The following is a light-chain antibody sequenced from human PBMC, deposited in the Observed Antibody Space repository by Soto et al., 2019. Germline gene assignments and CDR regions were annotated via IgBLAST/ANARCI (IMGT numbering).Light chain of an antibody. V-gene: IGKV1-39*01. CDR1: QSVSTY. Sequence: DIQMTQSPSSLSASVGDRVTITCRASQSVSTYLNWYFQKSGGAPKLLIHGVSKLENGTPSGFSGSGLATDFTLTINTLQPEDFVVYFCQQTYMVPYTFGQGTKVDIK. CDR2: GVS. CDR3: QQTYMVPYT. J-gene: IGKJ2*01.